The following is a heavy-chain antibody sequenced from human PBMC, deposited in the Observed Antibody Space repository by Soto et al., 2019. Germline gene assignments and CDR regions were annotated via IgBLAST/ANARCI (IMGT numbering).Heavy chain of an antibody. D-gene: IGHD6-13*01. Sequence: QVQLEQSGAEVKKPGSSVKVSCKASGGTFNTFAISWVRQAPGQGLEWIGGIIPIFETANYAQRLQDRLTITADEYTRTAYMELSRLTSDDTAIYFCATSTSSSWQNDYWGLGTLVVVSS. CDR2: IIPIFETA. CDR3: ATSTSSSWQNDY. CDR1: GGTFNTFA. J-gene: IGHJ4*02. V-gene: IGHV1-69*01.